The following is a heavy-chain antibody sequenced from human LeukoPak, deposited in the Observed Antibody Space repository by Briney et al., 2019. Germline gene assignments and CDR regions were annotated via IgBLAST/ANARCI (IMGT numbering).Heavy chain of an antibody. CDR1: GFTFSSYS. D-gene: IGHD3-9*01. Sequence: GGSLRLSCAASGFTFSSYSMNWVRQAPGKGLEWVANIKKDGSEKYYVDSVKGRFTISRDNSKNSLYVQMNSLRAEDSAVYYCATVAGYYNWNYDYWGQGTLVTVSS. CDR2: IKKDGSEK. V-gene: IGHV3-7*01. J-gene: IGHJ4*02. CDR3: ATVAGYYNWNYDY.